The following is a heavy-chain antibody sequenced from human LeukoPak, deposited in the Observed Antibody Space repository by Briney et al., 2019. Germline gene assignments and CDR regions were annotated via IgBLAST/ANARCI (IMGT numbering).Heavy chain of an antibody. CDR2: IYYSGST. CDR3: ARMDFWSGYGFDY. CDR1: GGSISSYR. J-gene: IGHJ4*02. Sequence: PSETLSLTCTVSGGSISSYRWSWIRQPPGKGLEWIGYIYYSGSTNYNPSLKSRVTISVDTSKNQFSLKLSSVTAADTAVYYCARMDFWSGYGFDYWGQGTLVTVSS. V-gene: IGHV4-59*08. D-gene: IGHD3-3*01.